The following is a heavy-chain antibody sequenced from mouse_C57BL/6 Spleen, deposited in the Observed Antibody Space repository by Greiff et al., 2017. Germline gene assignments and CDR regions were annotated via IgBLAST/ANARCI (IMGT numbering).Heavy chain of an antibody. CDR3: SREGGDGYYFDY. J-gene: IGHJ2*01. CDR1: GFNIKNTY. CDR2: IDPANGNT. D-gene: IGHD3-3*01. Sequence: VKLQQSVAELVRPGASVKLSCTASGFNIKNTYMHWVKQRTEQGLEWIGRIDPANGNTKYDPKFQGKATITADTSSNTAYLQLSRLTSEDTAIYYCSREGGDGYYFDYWGQGTTLTVSS. V-gene: IGHV14-3*01.